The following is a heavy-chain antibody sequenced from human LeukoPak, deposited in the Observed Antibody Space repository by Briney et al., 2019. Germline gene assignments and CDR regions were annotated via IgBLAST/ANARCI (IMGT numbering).Heavy chain of an antibody. Sequence: ASVKVSCKASGYTFTSYGISWVRQAPGQGLEWMGWIGAYNGNTNYAQKLQGRVTMTTDTSTSTAYMELRSLRSDDTAVYYCARVHCSSTSCYFPDAFDIWGQGTMVTVSS. CDR3: ARVHCSSTSCYFPDAFDI. CDR2: IGAYNGNT. CDR1: GYTFTSYG. J-gene: IGHJ3*02. V-gene: IGHV1-18*01. D-gene: IGHD2-2*01.